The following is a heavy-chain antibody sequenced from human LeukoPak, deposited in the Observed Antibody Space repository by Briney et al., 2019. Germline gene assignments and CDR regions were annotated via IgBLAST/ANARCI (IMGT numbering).Heavy chain of an antibody. J-gene: IGHJ4*02. CDR3: ARHISSGSPSFDY. CDR2: NYYSGST. D-gene: IGHD1-1*01. V-gene: IGHV4-59*08. CDR1: GGSISSYY. Sequence: SETLSLTCTVSGGSISSYYWSWIRQPPGKGLEWIGYNYYSGSTNYNPSLKSRVTISVDTSKNQFSLKLSSVTAADTAVYYCARHISSGSPSFDYWGQGTLVTVSS.